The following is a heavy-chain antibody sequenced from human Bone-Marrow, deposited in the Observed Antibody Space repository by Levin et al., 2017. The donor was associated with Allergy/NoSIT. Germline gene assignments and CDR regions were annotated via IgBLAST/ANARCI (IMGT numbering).Heavy chain of an antibody. CDR1: GGTFSSYA. J-gene: IGHJ4*02. CDR3: ARRDTLSSSLDY. Sequence: SVKVSCKASGGTFSSYAISWVRQAPGQGLEWMGGIIPIFGTANYAQKFQGRVTITADKSTSTAYMELSSLRSEDTAVYYCARRDTLSSSLDYWGQGTLVTVSS. CDR2: IIPIFGTA. D-gene: IGHD6-13*01. V-gene: IGHV1-69*06.